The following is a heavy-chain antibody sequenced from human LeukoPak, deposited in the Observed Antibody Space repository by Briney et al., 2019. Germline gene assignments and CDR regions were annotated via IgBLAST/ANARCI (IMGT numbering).Heavy chain of an antibody. V-gene: IGHV4-4*07. CDR2: IYTSDNT. CDR1: GSSISAYY. J-gene: IGHJ4*02. D-gene: IGHD5-18*01. Sequence: PSETLSLTCTVSGSSISAYYWTWIRRPAGRGLEWIGRIYTSDNTDYNPSLKSRVTMSVDTSKNQFSQKLSSVTAADTAVYYCAREYRDGGYSYEDYFDYWGQGTLVTVSS. CDR3: AREYRDGGYSYEDYFDY.